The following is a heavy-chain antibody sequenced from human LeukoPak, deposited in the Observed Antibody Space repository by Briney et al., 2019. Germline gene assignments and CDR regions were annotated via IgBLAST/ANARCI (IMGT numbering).Heavy chain of an antibody. CDR3: ARVGSSGWYYFDY. CDR1: GFTFSSYS. V-gene: IGHV3-21*01. Sequence: PGGSLRLSCAATGFTFSSYSMNWVRQAPGKGLEWVSSISSSSSYIYYADSVKGRFTISRDNAKISLYLQMNSLRAEDTAVYYCARVGSSGWYYFDYWGQGTLVTVSS. D-gene: IGHD6-19*01. CDR2: ISSSSSYI. J-gene: IGHJ4*02.